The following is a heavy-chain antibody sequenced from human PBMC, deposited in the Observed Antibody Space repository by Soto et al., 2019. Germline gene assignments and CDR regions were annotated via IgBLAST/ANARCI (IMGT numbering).Heavy chain of an antibody. V-gene: IGHV5-51*01. Sequence: RGESLKISCKGSGYSFTSYWIGWVRQMSGKGLEWMGIIYPGDSDTRYSPSFQGQVTISADKSISTAYLQWSSLKASDTAMYYCAGGGVRGVITRTRDYYGMDVWGQGTTVTVSS. CDR2: IYPGDSDT. D-gene: IGHD3-10*01. CDR1: GYSFTSYW. CDR3: AGGGVRGVITRTRDYYGMDV. J-gene: IGHJ6*02.